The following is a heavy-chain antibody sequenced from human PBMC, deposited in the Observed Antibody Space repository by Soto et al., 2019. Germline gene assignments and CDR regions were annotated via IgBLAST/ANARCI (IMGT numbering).Heavy chain of an antibody. CDR2: ISAYNGNT. Sequence: GASVKVSCKASGYTFTSYGISWVRQAPGQGLEWMGWISAYNGNTNYAQKLQGRVTMTTDTSTSTAYMELRSPRSDDTAVYYCARVRHCGGDCYPNVYYYYYGMDVWGQGTTVTVSS. CDR3: ARVRHCGGDCYPNVYYYYYGMDV. V-gene: IGHV1-18*04. D-gene: IGHD2-21*02. CDR1: GYTFTSYG. J-gene: IGHJ6*02.